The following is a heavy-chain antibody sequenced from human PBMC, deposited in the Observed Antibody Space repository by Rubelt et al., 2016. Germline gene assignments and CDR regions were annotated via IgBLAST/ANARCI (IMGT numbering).Heavy chain of an antibody. V-gene: IGHV1-2*06. CDR1: GYTFTGYY. D-gene: IGHD5-18*01. J-gene: IGHJ4*02. CDR3: ARSLVYGYTGFDY. Sequence: QVQLVQSVSELRKPGASVKVSCKASGYTFTGYYMHWVRQAPGQGLEWMGRINPNSGGTNYAQKIQGRVTMTRDTSISTVYMELSRLISDDTAVYYCARSLVYGYTGFDYWRQGTLVTVSS. CDR2: INPNSGGT.